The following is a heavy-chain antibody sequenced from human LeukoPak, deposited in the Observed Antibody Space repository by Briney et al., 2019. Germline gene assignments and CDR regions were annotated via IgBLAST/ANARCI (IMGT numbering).Heavy chain of an antibody. Sequence: GGSLRLSCAASGFTFSSYWMSWVRQAPGKGLEWVANIKQDGSVTYSVDSVRGRFTISRDNAKKSVYLQMNSLRAEDTAVYYCARGALDAATPFDSWGQGTLVTVSS. J-gene: IGHJ5*01. V-gene: IGHV3-7*01. CDR3: ARGALDAATPFDS. CDR2: IKQDGSVT. D-gene: IGHD2-15*01. CDR1: GFTFSSYW.